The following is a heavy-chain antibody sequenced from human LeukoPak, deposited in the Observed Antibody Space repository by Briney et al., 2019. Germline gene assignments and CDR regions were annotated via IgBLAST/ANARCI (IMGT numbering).Heavy chain of an antibody. D-gene: IGHD3-10*01. V-gene: IGHV1-8*01. CDR1: GYTFASYN. Sequence: ASVNVSCKASGYTFASYNVDWVRQAPGQGLEWMGWMNPNSGAAGYAEKFQGRVTMTRNTSTNTAYLELSSLRSEDTAVYYCTSLVRGIPYWGQGTLVPVSS. CDR2: MNPNSGAA. CDR3: TSLVRGIPY. J-gene: IGHJ4*02.